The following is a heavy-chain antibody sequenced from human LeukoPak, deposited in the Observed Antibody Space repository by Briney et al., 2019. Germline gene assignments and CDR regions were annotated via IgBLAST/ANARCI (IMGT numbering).Heavy chain of an antibody. CDR2: ISYSGST. J-gene: IGHJ4*02. D-gene: IGHD6-19*01. CDR1: GGSISSSSYY. CDR3: ARGYSSGWPSY. V-gene: IGHV4-39*07. Sequence: SETLSLTCTVSGGSISSSSYYWGWIRQPPGKGLEWIGSISYSGSTYYNPSLKSRVTISVDTSKNQFSLKLTSVTAADTAVYYCARGYSSGWPSYWGQGTLVTVSS.